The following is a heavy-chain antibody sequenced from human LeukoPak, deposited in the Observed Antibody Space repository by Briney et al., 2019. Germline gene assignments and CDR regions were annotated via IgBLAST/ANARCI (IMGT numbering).Heavy chain of an antibody. CDR2: ISSSGSTI. CDR3: ARDLGGPYGAGAFDI. D-gene: IGHD3-10*01. Sequence: GWSLRLSCADSVFTFRHYYMSWLRQAPGTGLEWTSYISSSGSTIYYADSVKGRFTISRDNAKNSLYLQMNSLRAEDTAVYYCARDLGGPYGAGAFDIWGQGTMVTVSS. CDR1: VFTFRHYY. V-gene: IGHV3-11*04. J-gene: IGHJ3*02.